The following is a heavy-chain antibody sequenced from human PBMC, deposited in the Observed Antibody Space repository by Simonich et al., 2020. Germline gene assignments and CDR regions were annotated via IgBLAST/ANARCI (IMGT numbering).Heavy chain of an antibody. CDR2: SNHSGST. J-gene: IGHJ3*02. CDR3: ARPLGIVWAFDI. V-gene: IGHV4-34*01. CDR1: GGSFSGYY. Sequence: QVQLQQWGAGLLTPSETLSLTCAVYGGSFSGYYWSWIRQPPGKGLGWIGESNHSGSTNYNPSLKSRVTISVDTSKNQFSLKLSSVTAADTAVYYCARPLGIVWAFDIWGQGTMVTVSS. D-gene: IGHD3-16*01.